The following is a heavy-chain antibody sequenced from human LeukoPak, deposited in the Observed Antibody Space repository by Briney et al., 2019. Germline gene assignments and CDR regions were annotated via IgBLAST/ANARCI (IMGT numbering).Heavy chain of an antibody. J-gene: IGHJ3*02. Sequence: PGGSLRLSCAASGFTFSSYGMHWVRQAPGKGLEWVAVIWYDGSNKYYADSVKGRFTISRDNSKNTLYLQMNSLRAEDTAVYYCARVRAWATYYYDSSGYYLHAFDIWGQGTMVTVS. V-gene: IGHV3-33*01. CDR2: IWYDGSNK. CDR1: GFTFSSYG. CDR3: ARVRAWATYYYDSSGYYLHAFDI. D-gene: IGHD3-22*01.